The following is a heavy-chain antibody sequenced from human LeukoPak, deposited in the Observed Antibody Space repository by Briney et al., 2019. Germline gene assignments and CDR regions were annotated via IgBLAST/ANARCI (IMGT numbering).Heavy chain of an antibody. V-gene: IGHV3-30*02. D-gene: IGHD1-14*01. CDR2: VRYDGSQK. CDR3: ARDLGGNPDY. CDR1: GFTFSSYD. Sequence: GESLRLSCAASGFTFSSYDMYWVRQAPRKGLDWVAFVRYDGSQKYYADSVKGRFTLSRDNSKNTLYLQMNSLRAADTAVYYCARDLGGNPDYWGQGTLVTVSS. J-gene: IGHJ4*02.